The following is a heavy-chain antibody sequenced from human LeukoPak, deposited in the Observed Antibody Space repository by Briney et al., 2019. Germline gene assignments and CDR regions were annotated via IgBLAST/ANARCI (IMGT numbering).Heavy chain of an antibody. J-gene: IGHJ6*03. CDR1: GGSFSSYY. CDR2: IYYSWST. CDR3: ARDDLQLVRRLGRNTEYYYYYYMDV. Sequence: SETLSLTCTVSGGSFSSYYWSWIRQPPGKGLEWIGYIYYSWSTNYNPSLKSRVTISVDTSKNQFSMQLNSVTPEDTAVYYCARDDLQLVRRLGRNTEYYYYYYMDVWGKGTTVTISS. V-gene: IGHV4-59*12. D-gene: IGHD6-13*01.